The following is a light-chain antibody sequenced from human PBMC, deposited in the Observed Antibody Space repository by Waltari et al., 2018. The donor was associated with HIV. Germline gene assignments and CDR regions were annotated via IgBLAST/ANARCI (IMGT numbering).Light chain of an antibody. CDR3: QQYYTAPPT. J-gene: IGKJ3*01. Sequence: DIVMTQSPESLAVSLGERASINCKSSQTVLYSSNNKNYLTWYQQKPGQSPKLLMYWATTRDSGVPDRFSGSGSGTDFTLTISSLQAEDVAVYYCQQYYTAPPTFGPGTKVEI. CDR1: QTVLYSSNNKNY. CDR2: WAT. V-gene: IGKV4-1*01.